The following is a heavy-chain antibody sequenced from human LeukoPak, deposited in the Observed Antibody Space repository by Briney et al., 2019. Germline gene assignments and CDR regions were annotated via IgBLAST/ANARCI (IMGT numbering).Heavy chain of an antibody. J-gene: IGHJ4*02. CDR3: ARGTSSWYRFDY. D-gene: IGHD6-13*01. Sequence: PSETLSLTCTVSSGSISGYYWNWIRQPPGKGLEWIAYIYDSESTNYNPSLRSRVTISADASKNQLSLKLTSVTAADTAVYYCARGTSSWYRFDYWGQGTLVTVSS. V-gene: IGHV4-59*01. CDR2: IYDSEST. CDR1: SGSISGYY.